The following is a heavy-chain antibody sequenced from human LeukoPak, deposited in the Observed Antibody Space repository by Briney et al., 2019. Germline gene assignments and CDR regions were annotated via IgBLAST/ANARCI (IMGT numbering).Heavy chain of an antibody. CDR3: ARQERGYGTTPDFDY. D-gene: IGHD3-3*01. V-gene: IGHV1-2*02. CDR1: GYTFTGYY. CDR2: INPNSGGT. J-gene: IGHJ4*02. Sequence: ASVRVSCKASGYTFTGYYMHWVRQAPGQGLEWMGWINPNSGGTNYAQKLQGRVTMTRDTSISTAYMELSRLRSDDTAVYYCARQERGYGTTPDFDYWGQGTLVTVSS.